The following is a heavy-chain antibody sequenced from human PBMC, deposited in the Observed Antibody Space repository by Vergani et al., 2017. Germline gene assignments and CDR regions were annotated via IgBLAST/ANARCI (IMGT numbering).Heavy chain of an antibody. CDR2: IKHDGSEK. Sequence: EVQLVESGGGLVQPGGSLRLSCGASRFTFSTYWMSWVRQAPGKGLEWVANIKHDGSEKDYVDSVKGRFTVSRDNAKNSLYLQMNSLRAEDTAVYYCARKTFYYDNIKGWFGHWGQGTLVTVSS. J-gene: IGHJ5*02. V-gene: IGHV3-7*01. CDR3: ARKTFYYDNIKGWFGH. CDR1: RFTFSTYW. D-gene: IGHD3-16*01.